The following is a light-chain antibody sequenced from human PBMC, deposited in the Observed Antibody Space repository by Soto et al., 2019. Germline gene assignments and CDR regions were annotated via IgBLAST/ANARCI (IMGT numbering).Light chain of an antibody. V-gene: IGKV1-39*01. Sequence: DFPMTQSPSSLSASVGDRVTITCQTSQSISTFLSWYQQRPGKAPKLLIYAASTLQGGVPPRFSGSGSGTVFTLTITSLQPEDFATYYCQQSYTTPLYTFGPGTKLEIK. CDR2: AAS. CDR3: QQSYTTPLYT. J-gene: IGKJ2*01. CDR1: QSISTF.